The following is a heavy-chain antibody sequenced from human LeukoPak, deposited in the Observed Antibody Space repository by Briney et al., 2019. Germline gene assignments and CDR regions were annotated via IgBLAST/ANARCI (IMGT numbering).Heavy chain of an antibody. CDR2: IGTSTNYI. D-gene: IGHD6-19*01. V-gene: IGHV3-21*01. CDR3: AREYSNGWYTIDY. J-gene: IGHJ4*02. Sequence: GGSLRLSCAASGFTFSIYSMNWGPHAPGGGREWVSSIGTSTNYIYYADSAKGRFTISRDNAKNSLYLQMNSLRAEDTAVYYCAREYSNGWYTIDYWGQGTLVTVSS. CDR1: GFTFSIYS.